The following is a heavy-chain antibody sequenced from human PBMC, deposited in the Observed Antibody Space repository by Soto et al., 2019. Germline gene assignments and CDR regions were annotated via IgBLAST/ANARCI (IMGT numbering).Heavy chain of an antibody. CDR1: GGSISSGGYS. J-gene: IGHJ5*02. Sequence: PSETLSLTCAVSGGSISSGGYSLSWIRQPPGKGLEWIGYIYHSGSTYYNPSLKSRVTISVDRSKNQFSLKLSSVTAADTAVYYCARVAPYDSSGYPGLAWFDPWGQGTLVTVSS. V-gene: IGHV4-30-2*01. D-gene: IGHD3-22*01. CDR2: IYHSGST. CDR3: ARVAPYDSSGYPGLAWFDP.